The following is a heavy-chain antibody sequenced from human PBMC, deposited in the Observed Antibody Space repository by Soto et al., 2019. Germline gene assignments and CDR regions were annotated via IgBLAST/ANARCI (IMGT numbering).Heavy chain of an antibody. CDR2: IRSKANSYAT. CDR1: GFTFSGSA. D-gene: IGHD6-13*01. J-gene: IGHJ6*02. V-gene: IGHV3-73*02. CDR3: TRLIAAAGTKPYYYGMDV. Sequence: EVQLVESGGGLVQPGGSLKLSCAASGFTFSGSAMHWVRQASGKGLEWVGRIRSKANSYATAYAASVKGRFTISRDDSKNTAYLQMNSLKTEDTAVYYCTRLIAAAGTKPYYYGMDVWGQGTTVTVSS.